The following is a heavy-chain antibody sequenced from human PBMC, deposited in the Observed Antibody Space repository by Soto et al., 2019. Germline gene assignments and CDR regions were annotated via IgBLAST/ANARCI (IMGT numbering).Heavy chain of an antibody. D-gene: IGHD6-19*01. V-gene: IGHV3-7*05. CDR3: ARDPGWYLDY. CDR2: INEDGSEE. J-gene: IGHJ4*02. CDR1: GFTFSRYW. Sequence: EVQLVESGGGLVQPGGSLRLSCAASGFTFSRYWLSWVRQAPGKGLEWVGNINEDGSEEYHVDSVKGRFTISRDNAKNSLYLQMNSLRVEDTAIYYCARDPGWYLDYWGQGTLVTVSS.